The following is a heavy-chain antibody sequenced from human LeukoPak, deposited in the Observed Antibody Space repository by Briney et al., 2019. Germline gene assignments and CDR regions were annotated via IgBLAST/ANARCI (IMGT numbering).Heavy chain of an antibody. J-gene: IGHJ6*02. CDR3: AKLDIVTGYSPYV. V-gene: IGHV3-66*04. Sequence: GGSLRLSCAASEFTLSNNYMSWVRQAPGKGLEWGSVIYSGSSTYCADSVEGRFTISRDKSKSTLYLQMNSLRAEDTAVYYCAKLDIVTGYSPYVWGQGTTVTVSS. CDR2: IYSGSST. CDR1: EFTLSNNY. D-gene: IGHD3-9*01.